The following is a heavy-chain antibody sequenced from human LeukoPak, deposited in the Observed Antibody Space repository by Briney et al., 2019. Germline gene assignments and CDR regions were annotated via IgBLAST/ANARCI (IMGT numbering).Heavy chain of an antibody. Sequence: GGPLRLSCAASGFTLSSYWMSWVRQAPGKGLEWVAVISYDGSNKYYADSVKGRFTISRDNSKNTLYLQMNSLRAEDTAVYYCARAAMIVVVTYYFDYWGQGTLVTVSS. J-gene: IGHJ4*02. D-gene: IGHD3-22*01. CDR1: GFTLSSYW. CDR3: ARAAMIVVVTYYFDY. CDR2: ISYDGSNK. V-gene: IGHV3-30*03.